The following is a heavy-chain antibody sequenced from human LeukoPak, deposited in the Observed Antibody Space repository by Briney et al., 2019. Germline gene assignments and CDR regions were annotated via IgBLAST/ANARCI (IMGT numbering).Heavy chain of an antibody. CDR2: ISSSSSYT. Sequence: GGSLRLSCVASGFTFSDYYMSWIRQAPGKGLEWVSYISSSSSYTNYADSVKGRFTISRDNAKNSLYLQMNSLRAEDTAVYYCASDWPHDSSGYWVDYWGQGTLVTVSS. CDR3: ASDWPHDSSGYWVDY. V-gene: IGHV3-11*05. D-gene: IGHD3-22*01. CDR1: GFTFSDYY. J-gene: IGHJ4*02.